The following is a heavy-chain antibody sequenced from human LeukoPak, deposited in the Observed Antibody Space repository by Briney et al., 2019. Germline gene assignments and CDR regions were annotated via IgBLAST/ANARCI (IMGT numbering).Heavy chain of an antibody. Sequence: PGGSLRLSCAASGFTFSSYWMHWVRQAPGKGLVWVSRINSDGSSTNYADSVKGRFTISRDNAKNTLYLQMNSLRAEDTAVYYCAKILGSQGAFDIWGQGTMVTVSS. V-gene: IGHV3-74*01. CDR3: AKILGSQGAFDI. D-gene: IGHD2-15*01. CDR2: INSDGSST. CDR1: GFTFSSYW. J-gene: IGHJ3*02.